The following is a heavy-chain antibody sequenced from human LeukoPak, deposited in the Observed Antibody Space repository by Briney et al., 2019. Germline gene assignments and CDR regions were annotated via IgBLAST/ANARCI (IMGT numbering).Heavy chain of an antibody. Sequence: GGSLRLSCAASGFTFSSYAMSWVRQAPGKGLEWVSAISGSGGSTYYADSVKGRFTISRDNSKNTLYLQMNSLRAEDTAVYYCAKDLEGVPYDSSGYWIPAGVYWGQGTLVTVSS. D-gene: IGHD3-22*01. CDR2: ISGSGGST. CDR3: AKDLEGVPYDSSGYWIPAGVY. CDR1: GFTFSSYA. J-gene: IGHJ4*02. V-gene: IGHV3-23*01.